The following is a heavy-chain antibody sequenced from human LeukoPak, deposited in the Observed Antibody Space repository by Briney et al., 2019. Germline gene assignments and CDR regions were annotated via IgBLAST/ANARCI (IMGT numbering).Heavy chain of an antibody. CDR2: INPSGGST. CDR3: ARAVYYDSSGYPNFDY. CDR1: GYTFTSYY. J-gene: IGHJ4*02. D-gene: IGHD3-22*01. V-gene: IGHV1-46*01. Sequence: GASVKVSCKASGYTFTSYYMHWVRPAPGQGLEWMGIINPSGGSTSYAQKFQGRVTMTRDTSTSTVYMELSSLRSEDTAVYYCARAVYYDSSGYPNFDYWGQGTLVTVSS.